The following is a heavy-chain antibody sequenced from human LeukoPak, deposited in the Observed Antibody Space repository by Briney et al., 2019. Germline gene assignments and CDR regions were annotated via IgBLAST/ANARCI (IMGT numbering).Heavy chain of an antibody. J-gene: IGHJ3*02. CDR1: GFTFSNAW. D-gene: IGHD3-22*01. CDR2: IKSKTDGGTT. Sequence: GGSLRLSCAASGFTFSNAWMSWVRQAPGKGLEWVGRIKSKTDGGTTDYAAPVKGRFTISRDDSKNTLYLQMNSLKTEDTAVYYCTTDPQAPYYDSSGVFAPRLADDAFHIWGQGTMVTVSS. CDR3: TTDPQAPYYDSSGVFAPRLADDAFHI. V-gene: IGHV3-15*01.